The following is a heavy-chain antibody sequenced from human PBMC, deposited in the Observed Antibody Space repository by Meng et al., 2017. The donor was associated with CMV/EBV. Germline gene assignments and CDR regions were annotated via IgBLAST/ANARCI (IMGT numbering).Heavy chain of an antibody. Sequence: GSLRLSCAVSGGSVRNINGWTWVRQLPGKGLEWIGEIYRGGSTNYSPSVKSRVTMSVDRSKNHISLRLTSVTAADTAVYYCAKYVGDYGNYYGMDVWGQGTTVTVSS. CDR3: AKYVGDYGNYYGMDV. V-gene: IGHV4-4*02. J-gene: IGHJ6*02. CDR1: GGSVRNING. CDR2: IYRGGST. D-gene: IGHD4-17*01.